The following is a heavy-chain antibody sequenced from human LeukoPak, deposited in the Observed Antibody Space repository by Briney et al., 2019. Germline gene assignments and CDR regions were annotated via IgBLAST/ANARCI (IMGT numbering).Heavy chain of an antibody. CDR3: ARSQSSSLIDY. J-gene: IGHJ4*02. Sequence: GGSLRLSCAASGFTFSSYAMSWVRQAPGKGLEWVSAISGSGGSTYYADSVKGRFTLSRDNSKNTLYLQMNSLTVEDTAVYYCARSQSSSLIDYWGQGTLVTVSS. D-gene: IGHD6-13*01. CDR1: GFTFSSYA. CDR2: ISGSGGST. V-gene: IGHV3-23*01.